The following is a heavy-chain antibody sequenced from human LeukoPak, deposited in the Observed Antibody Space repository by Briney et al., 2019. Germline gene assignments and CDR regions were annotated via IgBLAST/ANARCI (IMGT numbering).Heavy chain of an antibody. CDR2: IIPIFGTA. J-gene: IGHJ4*02. CDR1: GGTFSSYA. D-gene: IGHD4-17*01. V-gene: IGHV1-69*13. CDR3: ARGKDDYGDYGFDY. Sequence: GASVKVSCKASGGTFSSYAISWVRQAPGQGLEWMGGIIPIFGTANYAQKFQGRVTITADESMSTAYMELSSLRSEDTAVYYCARGKDDYGDYGFDYWGQGTLVTVSS.